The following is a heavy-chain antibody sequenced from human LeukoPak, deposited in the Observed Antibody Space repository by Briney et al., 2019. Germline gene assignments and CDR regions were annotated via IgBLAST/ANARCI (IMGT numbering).Heavy chain of an antibody. CDR3: ARGLKYSTGWYYFDY. CDR1: GFTFSTYG. J-gene: IGHJ4*02. CDR2: VWYDGTKQ. D-gene: IGHD6-19*01. Sequence: GRSLRLSCAVSGFTFSTYGFHWVRQAPGKGLEWVAAVWYDGTKQFYADPVKGRFTISRDNSKNTLYLQMNSLRAEDTAVYYCARGLKYSTGWYYFDYWGQGTLVTVSS. V-gene: IGHV3-33*01.